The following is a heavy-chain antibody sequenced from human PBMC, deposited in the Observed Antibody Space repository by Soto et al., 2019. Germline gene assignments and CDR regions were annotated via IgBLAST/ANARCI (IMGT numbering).Heavy chain of an antibody. CDR1: GESVSSNSAS. V-gene: IGHV6-1*01. CDR2: TYYRSKWYN. D-gene: IGHD6-19*01. Sequence: SPTLSLTGDISGESVSSNSASWNWIRQSPSRGLEWLGRTYYRSKWYNDYAVSVKSRITINPDTSKNQFSLQLNSVTPEDTAVYYCARLIPGIAVAGTNAFDIWGQGTMVTVSS. CDR3: ARLIPGIAVAGTNAFDI. J-gene: IGHJ3*02.